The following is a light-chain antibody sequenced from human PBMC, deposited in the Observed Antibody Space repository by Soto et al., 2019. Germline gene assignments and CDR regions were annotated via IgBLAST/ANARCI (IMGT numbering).Light chain of an antibody. CDR1: SGHNSYA. CDR3: QTWSTDIRV. Sequence: QPVLTQPPSASASLGASVKLTCTLSSGHNSYAIAWHQQQPEKGPRYLMKLNSDGSHSKGDGIPDRFSGPSSGAERYLTIPSLQSEDEADYYCQTWSTDIRVFGGGTKLTVL. V-gene: IGLV4-69*01. J-gene: IGLJ3*02. CDR2: LNSDGSH.